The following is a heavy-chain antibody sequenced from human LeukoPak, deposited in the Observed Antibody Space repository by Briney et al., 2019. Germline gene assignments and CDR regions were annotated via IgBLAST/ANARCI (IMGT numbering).Heavy chain of an antibody. Sequence: SETLSLTCTVSGGSISSYYWSWIRQPPGKGLEWIGYIYYSGSTNYYPSLKSRVTISVDASKNQFSLKLSSVTAADTAVYYCARTPGITMVRGVIISAFDIWGQGTMVTVSS. CDR3: ARTPGITMVRGVIISAFDI. CDR2: IYYSGST. D-gene: IGHD3-10*01. V-gene: IGHV4-59*01. J-gene: IGHJ3*02. CDR1: GGSISSYY.